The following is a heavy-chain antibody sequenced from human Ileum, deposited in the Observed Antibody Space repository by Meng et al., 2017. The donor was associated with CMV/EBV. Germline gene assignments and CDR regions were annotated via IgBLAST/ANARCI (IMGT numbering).Heavy chain of an antibody. V-gene: IGHV3-7*01. Sequence: LSLTCAASGFTFSAYKMSWVRQAPGKGLEWAATINPDGSEKYYVESLKGRFTISRDNAKDSLFLQMDSLRAEDTAMYFCARDWRTGYTHSMDVWGQGTTVTVSS. J-gene: IGHJ6*02. D-gene: IGHD5-24*01. CDR2: INPDGSEK. CDR3: ARDWRTGYTHSMDV. CDR1: GFTFSAYK.